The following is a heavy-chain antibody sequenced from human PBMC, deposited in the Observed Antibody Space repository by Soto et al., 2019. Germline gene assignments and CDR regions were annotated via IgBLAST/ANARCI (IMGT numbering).Heavy chain of an antibody. J-gene: IGHJ6*02. V-gene: IGHV4-39*01. CDR1: GGSISSSSYY. CDR3: ARQDVVVVAATHYYYYGMDV. D-gene: IGHD2-15*01. Sequence: QLQLQESSPGLVKPSETLSLTCTVSGGSISSSSYYWGWIRQPPGKGLEWIGSIYYSGSTYYNPSLKSRVTISVDTSKNQFSLKLSSVTAADTAVYYCARQDVVVVAATHYYYYGMDVWGQGTTVTVSS. CDR2: IYYSGST.